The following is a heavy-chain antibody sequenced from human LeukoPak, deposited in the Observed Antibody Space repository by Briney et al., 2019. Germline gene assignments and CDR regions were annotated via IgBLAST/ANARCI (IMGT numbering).Heavy chain of an antibody. Sequence: GGSLRLSCAASGFTFSSYWMHWVRQAPGKGLVWVSRTNSDGSSTSYADSVKGRFTISRDNAKNTLYQQMNSLRAEDTAVYYCASDGYSSGWYGNYWGQGTLVTVSS. CDR1: GFTFSSYW. D-gene: IGHD6-19*01. J-gene: IGHJ4*02. CDR2: TNSDGSST. V-gene: IGHV3-74*01. CDR3: ASDGYSSGWYGNY.